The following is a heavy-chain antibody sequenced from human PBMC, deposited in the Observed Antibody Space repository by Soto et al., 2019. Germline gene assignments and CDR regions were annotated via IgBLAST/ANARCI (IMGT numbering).Heavy chain of an antibody. J-gene: IGHJ4*02. Sequence: PRESLKISCQCSGYTFSNFWIGWVRQLPGQGLEWMGIIYPGDHETRYSPSFLGKVTISAETSINTAYLQWSSLEASDSAFYFCARSTRRSQYFDFWGQGALVTVSS. CDR1: GYTFSNFW. CDR2: IYPGDHET. CDR3: ARSTRRSQYFDF. V-gene: IGHV5-51*01. D-gene: IGHD2-2*01.